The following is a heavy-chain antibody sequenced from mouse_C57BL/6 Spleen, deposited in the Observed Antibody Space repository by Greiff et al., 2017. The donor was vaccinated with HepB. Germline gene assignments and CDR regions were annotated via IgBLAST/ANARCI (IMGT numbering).Heavy chain of an antibody. V-gene: IGHV1-26*01. J-gene: IGHJ3*01. D-gene: IGHD2-4*01. CDR3: ARGGSYDYAWFAY. Sequence: VQLQQSGPELVKPGASVKISCKASGYTFTDYYMNWVKQSHGKSLEWIGDINPNNGGTSYNQKFKGKATLTVDKSSSTAYMELRSLTSEDSAVYYCARGGSYDYAWFAYWGQGTLVTVSA. CDR2: INPNNGGT. CDR1: GYTFTDYY.